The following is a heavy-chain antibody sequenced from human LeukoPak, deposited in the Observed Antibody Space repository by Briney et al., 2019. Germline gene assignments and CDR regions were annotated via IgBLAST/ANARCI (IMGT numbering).Heavy chain of an antibody. CDR1: GFTFGSHA. CDR2: IFGSGGSP. Sequence: PGGSLRLSCEASGFTFGSHAMYWVRQAPGKGLEWVAGIFGSGGSPHYADSVKGRFTISRDNSRNTAYLQINSLRDDDTAVYYCGKTTVGYSSGQKPAWPVDFWGQGTLVTVSS. V-gene: IGHV3-23*01. J-gene: IGHJ4*02. CDR3: GKTTVGYSSGQKPAWPVDF. D-gene: IGHD5-18*01.